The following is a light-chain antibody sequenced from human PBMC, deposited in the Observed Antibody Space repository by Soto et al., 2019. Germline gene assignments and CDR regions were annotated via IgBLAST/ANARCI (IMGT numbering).Light chain of an antibody. J-gene: IGKJ4*01. CDR3: QQYGSSPLT. Sequence: ILLTQSPCTLSLSPGERATLSWRHSQSVSSSYLAWYQQKPGQAPRLLIYGASSRATGIPDRFSGSGSGTDFTLTISRLEPEDFAVYYCQQYGSSPLTFGGGTKVDI. CDR1: QSVSSSY. CDR2: GAS. V-gene: IGKV3-20*01.